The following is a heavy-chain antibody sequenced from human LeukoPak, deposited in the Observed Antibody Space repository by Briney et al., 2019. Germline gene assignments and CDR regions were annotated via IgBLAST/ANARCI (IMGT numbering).Heavy chain of an antibody. V-gene: IGHV4-30-4*07. CDR1: GGSISSGGYS. Sequence: SETLSLTCAVSGGSISSGGYSWSWIRQPPGKGLEWIGYIYYSGSTYYNPSLKSRVTTSVDTSKNQFSLKLSSVTAADTAVYYCARSSSWYFDYWGQGTLVTVSS. J-gene: IGHJ4*02. CDR2: IYYSGST. CDR3: ARSSSWYFDY. D-gene: IGHD6-13*01.